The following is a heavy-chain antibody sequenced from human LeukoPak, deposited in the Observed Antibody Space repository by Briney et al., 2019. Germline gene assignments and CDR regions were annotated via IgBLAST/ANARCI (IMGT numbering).Heavy chain of an antibody. CDR1: GGSISSYY. CDR3: ATTYYDISYGMDV. CDR2: IYYSGST. Sequence: PPETLSLTCTVSGGSISSYYWSWIRQPPGKGLEWIGYIYYSGSTNYNPSLKSRVTISVDTSKNQFSLKLSSVTAADTAVYYCATTYYDISYGMDVWGQGTTVTVSS. J-gene: IGHJ6*02. V-gene: IGHV4-59*08. D-gene: IGHD3-9*01.